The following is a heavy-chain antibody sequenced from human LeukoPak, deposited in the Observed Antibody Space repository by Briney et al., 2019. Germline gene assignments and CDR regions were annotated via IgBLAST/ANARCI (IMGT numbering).Heavy chain of an antibody. CDR3: ATTHLKRGYSGYDILY. CDR1: GGTFSSYA. Sequence: GAPVKVSCKASGGTFSSYAISWVRQAPGQGLEWMGGIISIFGTANYAQKFQGRVTITADESTSTAYMELSSLRSEDTAVYYCATTHLKRGYSGYDILYWGQGTLVTVSS. V-gene: IGHV1-69*01. D-gene: IGHD5-12*01. J-gene: IGHJ4*02. CDR2: IISIFGTA.